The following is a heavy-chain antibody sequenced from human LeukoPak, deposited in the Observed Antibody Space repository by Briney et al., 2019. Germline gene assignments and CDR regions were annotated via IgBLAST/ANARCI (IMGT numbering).Heavy chain of an antibody. CDR1: GYTFTCYY. J-gene: IGHJ4*02. V-gene: IGHV1-2*02. CDR3: ARTLDTYYLSGLEY. D-gene: IGHD3-22*01. CDR2: IKPSSGGT. Sequence: ASVKVSCKTSGYTFTCYYIHWVRQAPGQGLEWMGWIKPSSGGTNFAQRFQGRVTLTRDTSVSTAYMEVSSLRSDDTAIYYCARTLDTYYLSGLEYWGQGALVTVSS.